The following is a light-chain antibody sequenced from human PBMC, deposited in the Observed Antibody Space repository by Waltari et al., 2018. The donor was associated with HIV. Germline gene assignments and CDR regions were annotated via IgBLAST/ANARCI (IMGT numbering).Light chain of an antibody. J-gene: IGLJ3*02. V-gene: IGLV2-14*01. CDR2: AAD. Sequence: QSALTQPASVSGSPGQTITISCIGATAHILDHNSIPWYQHPPQKSPPLILLAADIRPSGVPFRFSSSKSYNMSSLTISVLHFDDEGDYYCASSVPGGALVFGGGTKVTV. CDR3: ASSVPGGALV. CDR1: TAHILDHNS.